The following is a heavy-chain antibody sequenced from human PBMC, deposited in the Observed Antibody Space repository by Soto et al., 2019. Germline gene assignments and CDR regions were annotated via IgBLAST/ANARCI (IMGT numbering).Heavy chain of an antibody. J-gene: IGHJ4*02. CDR1: GFTFSSYA. V-gene: IGHV3-30-3*01. CDR3: ARDYYKYYDSSGYYRSPAY. D-gene: IGHD3-22*01. Sequence: GGSLSLSCAASGFTFSSYAMHWVRQAPSKGLEWVALISYDGSDKDYADSVKGRFTISRDNSRNTLFLQMNSLRAEDTAVYYCARDYYKYYDSSGYYRSPAYWGQGTLVTV. CDR2: ISYDGSDK.